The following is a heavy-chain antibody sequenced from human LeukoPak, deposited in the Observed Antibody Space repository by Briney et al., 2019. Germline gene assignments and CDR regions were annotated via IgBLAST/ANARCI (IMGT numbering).Heavy chain of an antibody. V-gene: IGHV3-7*01. D-gene: IGHD6-13*01. CDR1: RFTFTDYW. CDR2: IRQDGSEK. J-gene: IGHJ4*01. Sequence: GGSLRLSCEVSRFTFTDYWMNWVRQAPGKGPEWVASIRQDGSEKTYVDSVKGRFTISRDNTKNSLSLQLNGLRAEDTAVYYCARDGAAAGLYFDLWGQGTLVTVSS. CDR3: ARDGAAAGLYFDL.